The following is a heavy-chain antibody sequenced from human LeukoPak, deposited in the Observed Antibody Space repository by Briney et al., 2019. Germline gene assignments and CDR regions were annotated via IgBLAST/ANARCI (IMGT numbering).Heavy chain of an antibody. CDR1: GYTFTNYA. J-gene: IGHJ2*01. V-gene: IGHV7-4-1*02. CDR2: INTNTGNP. Sequence: GASVKVSCKASGYTFTNYAMNWVRQAPGQGLEWMGWINTNTGNPAYAQGFTGRFVFSLDTSVSTAYLQISSLKAEDTAVYYCARCVRAGGTEAVDTAMVLGSWYFDLWGRGTLVTVSS. D-gene: IGHD5-18*01. CDR3: ARCVRAGGTEAVDTAMVLGSWYFDL.